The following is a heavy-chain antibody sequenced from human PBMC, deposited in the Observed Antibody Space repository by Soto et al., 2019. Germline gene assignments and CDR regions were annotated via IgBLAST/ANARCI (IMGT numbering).Heavy chain of an antibody. CDR2: ISPSGGST. D-gene: IGHD3-9*01. J-gene: IGHJ3*02. Sequence: ASVKVSCKASGYTFTSHYMHWVRQAPGQGLEWMGIISPSGGSTSYAQKFQGRVTMTRDTSTGTVYMELSSLRSEDTAVYYCAREGYDILTGPHDAFDIWGQGTMVTVSS. CDR3: AREGYDILTGPHDAFDI. V-gene: IGHV1-46*01. CDR1: GYTFTSHY.